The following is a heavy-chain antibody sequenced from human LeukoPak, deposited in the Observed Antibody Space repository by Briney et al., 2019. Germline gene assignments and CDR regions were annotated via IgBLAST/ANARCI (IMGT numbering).Heavy chain of an antibody. CDR1: GFTFSSYW. V-gene: IGHV3-7*05. CDR2: IKQDGSEK. CDR3: ARDGGRWLQLYYFDY. Sequence: PGGSLRLSCAASGFTFSSYWMSWVRQAPGKGLEWVANIKQDGSEKYYVDSVKGRFTISRDNAKNSLYLQMNSLRAEDTAVYYCARDGGRWLQLYYFDYWGQGTLVTVSS. D-gene: IGHD5-24*01. J-gene: IGHJ4*02.